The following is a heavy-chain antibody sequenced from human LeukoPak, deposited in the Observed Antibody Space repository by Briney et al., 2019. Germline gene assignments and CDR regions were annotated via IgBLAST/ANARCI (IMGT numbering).Heavy chain of an antibody. CDR3: ARGSKWTRYYYYYDGMDV. J-gene: IGHJ6*02. V-gene: IGHV4-34*01. CDR1: GGSFSGYY. D-gene: IGHD1-26*01. Sequence: SETLSLTCAVYGGSFSGYYWSWIRQPPGKGLEWIGEINHSGSTNYNPSLKSRVTISVDTSKNQFSLKLSSVTAADTAVYYCARGSKWTRYYYYYDGMDVWGQGTTVTVSS. CDR2: INHSGST.